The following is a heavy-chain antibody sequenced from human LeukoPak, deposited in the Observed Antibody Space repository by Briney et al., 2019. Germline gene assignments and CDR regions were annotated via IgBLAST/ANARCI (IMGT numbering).Heavy chain of an antibody. Sequence: PSETLSLTCTVSGGSISSYYWSWIRQPPGKGLEWIGYIYYSGSTNYNPSLKSRVTISVDTSKNQFSLKLSSVTAADTAVYYCARLMVYAPYFDYWGQGTLVTVSS. CDR2: IYYSGST. V-gene: IGHV4-59*01. D-gene: IGHD2-8*01. CDR3: ARLMVYAPYFDY. CDR1: GGSISSYY. J-gene: IGHJ4*02.